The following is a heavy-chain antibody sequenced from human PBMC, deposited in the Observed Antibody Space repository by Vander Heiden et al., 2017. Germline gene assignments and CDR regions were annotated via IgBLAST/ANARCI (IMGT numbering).Heavy chain of an antibody. CDR1: GSSFTTSL. CDR2: ISTYNGDT. V-gene: IGHV1-18*01. J-gene: IGHJ3*02. D-gene: IGHD6-19*01. Sequence: QVQLLQPGREGKKPGASVKVSCNTSGSSFTTSLISWVRQAPGQGLGWMGWISTYNGDTNYAQKLQGRVTMSTDTSTSTAYMELRNLRSDDSAVFYCARDFFSVGSGWSDTFDIWGQGTMVTVSS. CDR3: ARDFFSVGSGWSDTFDI.